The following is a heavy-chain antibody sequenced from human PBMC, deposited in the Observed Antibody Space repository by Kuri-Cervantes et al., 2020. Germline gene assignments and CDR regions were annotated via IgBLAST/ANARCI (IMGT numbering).Heavy chain of an antibody. V-gene: IGHV3-7*04. CDR1: GFTFSRYW. Sequence: GESLKISCAASGFTFSRYWMSWVRQAPGKGLEWVANIKQDGSEKYYVDSVKGRFTISRDNAKNSLYLQMNSLRVEDTAVYYCARDRVGGYSYGPAPYWGQGTLVTDSS. CDR2: IKQDGSEK. J-gene: IGHJ4*02. D-gene: IGHD5-18*01. CDR3: ARDRVGGYSYGPAPY.